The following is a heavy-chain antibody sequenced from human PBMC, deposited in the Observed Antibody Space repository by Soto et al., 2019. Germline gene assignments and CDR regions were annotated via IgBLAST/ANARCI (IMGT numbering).Heavy chain of an antibody. CDR1: GGSFSGYY. CDR3: ARRSGYYYYYYGMDV. CDR2: INHSGST. Sequence: TLSLTCAVYGGSFSGYYWSWIRQPPGKGLEWIGEINHSGSTNYNPSLKSRVTISVDTSKNQFSLKLSSVTAADTAVYYCARRSGYYYYYYGMDVWGQGTTVTVSS. D-gene: IGHD3-3*01. V-gene: IGHV4-34*01. J-gene: IGHJ6*02.